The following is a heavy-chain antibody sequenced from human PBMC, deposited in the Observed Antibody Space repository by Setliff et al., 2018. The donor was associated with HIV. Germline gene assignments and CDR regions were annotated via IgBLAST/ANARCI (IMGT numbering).Heavy chain of an antibody. D-gene: IGHD1-1*01. J-gene: IGHJ4*02. CDR2: VYYSGST. CDR1: GGSIEFSSYY. V-gene: IGHV4-39*01. Sequence: SETLSLTCSVSGGSIEFSSYYWGWICQPPGKGLEWIGSVYYSGSTYYNPSLKSRLTISVDTSTNKFSLKLSSVTAADTAVYYCARLRGLNLEPFDYWGQGTLVTVSS. CDR3: ARLRGLNLEPFDY.